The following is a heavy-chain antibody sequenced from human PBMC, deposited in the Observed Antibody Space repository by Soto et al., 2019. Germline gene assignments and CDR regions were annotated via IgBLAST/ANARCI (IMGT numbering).Heavy chain of an antibody. Sequence: GGSLRLSCAASGFTFSSYWMHWVRQTPGKGLEWVSVISGSGGSTYYADSVKGRFTISRDNSKNTLYLQMNSLRAEDTAVYYCAKLSKWPPISFDYWGQGTLVTVSS. CDR1: GFTFSSYW. D-gene: IGHD2-21*01. CDR3: AKLSKWPPISFDY. J-gene: IGHJ4*02. CDR2: ISGSGGST. V-gene: IGHV3-23*01.